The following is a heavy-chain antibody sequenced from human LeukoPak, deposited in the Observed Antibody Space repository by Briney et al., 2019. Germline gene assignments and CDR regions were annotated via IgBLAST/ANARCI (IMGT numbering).Heavy chain of an antibody. CDR3: ARAESSGWGAFDI. D-gene: IGHD6-19*01. J-gene: IGHJ3*02. CDR1: GGTFSSYA. CDR2: IIPIFGTA. Sequence: VASVKVSCKASGGTFSSYAISWVRQAPGQGLEWMGGIIPIFGTANYAQKFQGRVTITADKSTSTAYMELSSLRSEDTAVYYCARAESSGWGAFDIWGQGTMVTVS. V-gene: IGHV1-69*06.